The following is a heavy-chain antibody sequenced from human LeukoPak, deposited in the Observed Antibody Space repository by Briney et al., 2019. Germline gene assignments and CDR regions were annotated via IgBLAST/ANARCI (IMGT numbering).Heavy chain of an antibody. V-gene: IGHV4-34*01. J-gene: IGHJ4*02. CDR2: INHSGST. Sequence: SETLSLTCAVYGGSFSGYYWSWIRQPPGKGLEWIGEINHSGSTNYNPSLKSRVTISVDTSKNQFSLKLSSVTAADTAVYYCARVVRGVIITNYFDYWGQGTLVTVSS. CDR1: GGSFSGYY. CDR3: ARVVRGVIITNYFDY. D-gene: IGHD3-10*01.